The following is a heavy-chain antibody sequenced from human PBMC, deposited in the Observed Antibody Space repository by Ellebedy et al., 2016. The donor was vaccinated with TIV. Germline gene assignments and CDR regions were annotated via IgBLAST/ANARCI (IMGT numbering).Heavy chain of an antibody. CDR2: INYSGDT. V-gene: IGHV4-59*01. D-gene: IGHD3-16*01. Sequence: GSLRLSXTVSGGSINGYYWSWIRQPPGKGLEYIAYINYSGDTNYNPSLKSRVTISVDTSKNQLSLKVPYVTAADTAIYYCARGPAETSRGTWFDPWGQGTLVTVS. CDR1: GGSINGYY. J-gene: IGHJ5*02. CDR3: ARGPAETSRGTWFDP.